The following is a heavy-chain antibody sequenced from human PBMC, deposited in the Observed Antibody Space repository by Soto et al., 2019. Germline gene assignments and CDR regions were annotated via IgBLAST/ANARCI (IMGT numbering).Heavy chain of an antibody. D-gene: IGHD4-17*01. CDR1: SGPDRSHN. V-gene: IGHV4-59*08. J-gene: IGHJ6*02. Sequence: QVQLQQSGPRLVKPSETQSLTCTVSSGPDRSHNWGWIRQPPGRGLEWIGYVYYTGDTAYNPSLRGRVTISADTSTNDISLTLNSVTAADTAVYYWVRQGIDYLHGLVDVWGQGTTVSVSS. CDR3: VRQGIDYLHGLVDV. CDR2: VYYTGDT.